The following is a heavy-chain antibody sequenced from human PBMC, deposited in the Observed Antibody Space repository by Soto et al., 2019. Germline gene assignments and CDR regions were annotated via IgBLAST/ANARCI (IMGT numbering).Heavy chain of an antibody. CDR2: IYYSGST. D-gene: IGHD2-21*02. CDR3: ARLSYCGGDCYFPTTYYFDY. V-gene: IGHV4-39*01. J-gene: IGHJ4*02. CDR1: GGSVSSGYY. Sequence: SETLSLTCSVSGGSVSSGYYWGWIRQPPGKGLEWIGSIYYSGSTYYNPSLKSRVTISVDTSKNQFSLKLSSVTAADTAVYYCARLSYCGGDCYFPTTYYFDYWGQGTLVTVSS.